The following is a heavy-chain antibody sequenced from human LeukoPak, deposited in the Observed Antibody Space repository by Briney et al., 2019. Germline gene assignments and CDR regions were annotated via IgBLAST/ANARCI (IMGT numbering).Heavy chain of an antibody. D-gene: IGHD1-26*01. CDR1: GDSVNSGGYY. V-gene: IGHV4-31*03. J-gene: IGHJ4*02. CDR3: ATGERWEVLFAS. Sequence: SETLSLACTVSGDSVNSGGYYWSWMRQHPTKGLEWIGYIYYSGSTYYNPSLKSRVTISLDTSKNQFSLKVTSVTAADTALYYCATGERWEVLFASWGQGSRVTVSS. CDR2: IYYSGST.